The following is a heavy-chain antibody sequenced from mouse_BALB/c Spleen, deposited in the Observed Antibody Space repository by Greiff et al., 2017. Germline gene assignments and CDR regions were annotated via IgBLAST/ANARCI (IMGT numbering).Heavy chain of an antibody. CDR3: ARLEDYGSSYEYYAMDY. V-gene: IGHV5-6*01. D-gene: IGHD1-1*01. J-gene: IGHJ4*01. CDR2: ISSGGSYT. Sequence: EVMLVESGGDLVKPGGSLKLSCAASGFTFSSYGMSWVRQTPDKRLEWVATISSGGSYTYYPDSVKGRFTISRDNAKNTLYLQMSSLKSEDTAMYYCARLEDYGSSYEYYAMDYWGQGTSVTVSS. CDR1: GFTFSSYG.